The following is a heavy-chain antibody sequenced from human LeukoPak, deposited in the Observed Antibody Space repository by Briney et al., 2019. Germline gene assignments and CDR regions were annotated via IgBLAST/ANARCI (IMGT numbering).Heavy chain of an antibody. V-gene: IGHV1-69*05. D-gene: IGHD4-17*01. J-gene: IGHJ4*02. CDR3: ARGRTTVITGFDY. CDR2: IIPIFGTA. CDR1: GGTFSSYS. Sequence: GASVKVSCKASGGTFSSYSITWVRQAPGQGLEWMGGIIPIFGTANYAQKFQGRVTITTDESTSTAYMELSRLRSEDTAVYYCARGRTTVITGFDYWGQGTLATVSS.